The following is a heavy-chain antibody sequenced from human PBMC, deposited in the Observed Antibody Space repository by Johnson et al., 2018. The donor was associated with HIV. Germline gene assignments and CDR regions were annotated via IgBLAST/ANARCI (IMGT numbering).Heavy chain of an antibody. Sequence: VQLVESGGGLVQPGGSLRLSCAASGFTFSSYAMSWVRQAPGKGLEWVSAISCSGGSTYYADSVKGRFTISRDNAKKYLYLQMNSLRVKDTAVYYCAKDLFGGVIVVGAFDIWGQGAMVTVSS. V-gene: IGHV3-23*04. CDR1: GFTFSSYA. J-gene: IGHJ3*02. D-gene: IGHD3-22*01. CDR3: AKDLFGGVIVVGAFDI. CDR2: ISCSGGST.